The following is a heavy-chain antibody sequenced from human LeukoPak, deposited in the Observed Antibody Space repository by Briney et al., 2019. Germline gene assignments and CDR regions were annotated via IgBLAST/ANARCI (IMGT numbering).Heavy chain of an antibody. CDR2: ISGSSSTI. CDR3: ARDSRTTIFGVVMYGDYYYYYMDV. J-gene: IGHJ6*03. D-gene: IGHD3-3*01. CDR1: GFTFSSYS. V-gene: IGHV3-48*01. Sequence: LTGGSLRLSCAASGFTFSSYSVNWVRQAPGKGLEWVSYISGSSSTIYYADSVKGRFTISRDNAKHSLYLQMNSLRAEDTAVYYCARDSRTTIFGVVMYGDYYYYYMDVWGKGTTVTVSS.